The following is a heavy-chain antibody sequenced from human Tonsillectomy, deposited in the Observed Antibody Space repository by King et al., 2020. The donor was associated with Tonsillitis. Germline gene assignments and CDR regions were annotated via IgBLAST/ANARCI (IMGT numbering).Heavy chain of an antibody. Sequence: VQLQQWGAGLLKPSETLSLTCAVYGGSLSGYYWSWIRQPPGKGLEWIGEINHSGSTNYNPSLKSRVTISAETSKNQFSLKLSPVTAADTARYYCARGASGFFYDTSGARSYYMDVWGKGTTVTVSS. CDR3: ARGASGFFYDTSGARSYYMDV. J-gene: IGHJ6*03. CDR2: INHSGST. V-gene: IGHV4-34*01. CDR1: GGSLSGYY. D-gene: IGHD3-22*01.